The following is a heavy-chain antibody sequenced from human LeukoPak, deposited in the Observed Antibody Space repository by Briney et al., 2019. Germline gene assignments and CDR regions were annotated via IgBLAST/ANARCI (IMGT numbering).Heavy chain of an antibody. D-gene: IGHD2-2*01. V-gene: IGHV3-33*01. CDR2: IWYDGSAK. J-gene: IGHJ1*01. CDR3: ARDRGYCSSTSCYAADFQH. Sequence: GGSLRLSCAASGFTFSSFGIHWVRQAPGRGLEWVAIIWYDGSAKYFADSVKGRFTVSRDNSKNTLYLQMNSLRAEDTAVYYCARDRGYCSSTSCYAADFQHWGQGTLVTVSS. CDR1: GFTFSSFG.